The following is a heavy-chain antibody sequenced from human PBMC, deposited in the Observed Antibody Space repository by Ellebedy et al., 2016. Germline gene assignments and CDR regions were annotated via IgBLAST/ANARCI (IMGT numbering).Heavy chain of an antibody. CDR2: IIPILGIA. CDR1: GYTFTSNH. CDR3: ATEKEAFDI. V-gene: IGHV1-69*10. Sequence: ASVKVSCKASGYTFTSNHMHWVRQAPGQGLEWMGGIIPILGIANYAQRFQGRVTITADKSKSTAYMELNSLRSDDTALYYCATEKEAFDIWGQGTLVTVSS. J-gene: IGHJ3*02.